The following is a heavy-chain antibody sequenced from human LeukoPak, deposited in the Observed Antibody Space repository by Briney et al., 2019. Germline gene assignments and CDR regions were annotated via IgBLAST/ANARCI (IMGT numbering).Heavy chain of an antibody. CDR3: ARGGEQWLVDSYYYYGMDV. V-gene: IGHV1-46*01. D-gene: IGHD6-19*01. CDR1: GYTFTSYG. J-gene: IGHJ6*02. Sequence: ASVKVSCKASGYTFTSYGISWVRQAPGQGLEWMGIINPSGGSTSYAQKFQGRVTMTRDTSTSTVYMELSSLRSEDTAVYYCARGGEQWLVDSYYYYGMDVWGQGTTVTVSS. CDR2: INPSGGST.